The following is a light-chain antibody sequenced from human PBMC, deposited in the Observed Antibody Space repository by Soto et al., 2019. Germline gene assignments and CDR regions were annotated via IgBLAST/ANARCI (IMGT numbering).Light chain of an antibody. J-gene: IGKJ3*01. CDR1: QSISSY. V-gene: IGKV1-39*01. CDR3: PQCYSTCRIT. CDR2: AAS. Sequence: DIQMTQSPSSLSASVGDRVTITCRASQSISSYLNWYQQKPGKAPKLLIYAASSLQSGVTSRFSGSGSGTDFTLTISSLQPEDFVTYYCPQCYSTCRITFGPGTKVDIK.